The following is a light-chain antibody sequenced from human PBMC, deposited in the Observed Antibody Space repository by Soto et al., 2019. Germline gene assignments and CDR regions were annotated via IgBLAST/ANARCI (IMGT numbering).Light chain of an antibody. V-gene: IGLV1-47*01. J-gene: IGLJ3*02. CDR3: AAWDDSLSGV. CDR1: SSNIGRNY. CDR2: RND. Sequence: QLVLTQPPSASGTPGQRVTISCSGSSSNIGRNYVYWYQQIPGTAPKILIYRNDQRPSGVPDRFSGSKSGTSASLAISGLRSEDEADYYCAAWDDSLSGVFGGGTQLTVL.